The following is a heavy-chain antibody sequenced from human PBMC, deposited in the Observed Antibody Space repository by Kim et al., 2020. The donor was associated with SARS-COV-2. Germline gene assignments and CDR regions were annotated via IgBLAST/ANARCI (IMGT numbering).Heavy chain of an antibody. CDR1: GYSFTSYW. V-gene: IGHV5-51*01. D-gene: IGHD4-17*01. CDR2: IYPGDSDT. J-gene: IGHJ3*02. Sequence: GESLKISCKGSGYSFTSYWIGWVRQMPGKGLEWMGLIYPGDSDTRYSPSFQGQVTISADKSISTAYLQWSSLKASDTAMYYCARLHDYGDYGGNDAFDIWGQGTMVTVSS. CDR3: ARLHDYGDYGGNDAFDI.